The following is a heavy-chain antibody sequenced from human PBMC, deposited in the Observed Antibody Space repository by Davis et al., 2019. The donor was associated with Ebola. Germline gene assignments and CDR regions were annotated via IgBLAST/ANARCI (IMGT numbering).Heavy chain of an antibody. CDR1: GFTFSSCA. Sequence: GESLKISCAASGFTFSSCAMSWVRQAPGKGLEWVSAISGSGGSTYYADSVKGRFTISRDNSKNTPYLQMNSLRAEDTAVYYCAKDQDRGYLGLSDYWGQGTLVTVSS. CDR3: AKDQDRGYLGLSDY. J-gene: IGHJ4*02. V-gene: IGHV3-23*01. D-gene: IGHD5-12*01. CDR2: ISGSGGST.